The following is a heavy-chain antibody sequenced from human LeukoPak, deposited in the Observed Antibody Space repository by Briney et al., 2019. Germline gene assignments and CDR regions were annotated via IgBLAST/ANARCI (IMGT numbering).Heavy chain of an antibody. D-gene: IGHD2-2*01. CDR1: GFTFSSYG. J-gene: IGHJ4*02. V-gene: IGHV3-48*03. CDR3: ARDGPVACSSTSCYADYFDY. Sequence: GGSLRLSCAASGFTFSSYGMNWVRQAPGKGLEWVSYISSSGSTIYYADSVKGRFTISRDNAKNSLYLQMNSLRAEDTAVYYCARDGPVACSSTSCYADYFDYWGQGTLVTVSS. CDR2: ISSSGSTI.